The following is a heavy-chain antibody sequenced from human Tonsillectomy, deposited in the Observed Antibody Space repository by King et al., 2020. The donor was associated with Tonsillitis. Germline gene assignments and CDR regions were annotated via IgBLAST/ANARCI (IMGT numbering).Heavy chain of an antibody. CDR1: GFTFSTYA. CDR3: AKASLRLGELSPIDY. Sequence: VQLVESGEGLVQPGGSLRLSCAASGFTFSTYAMSWVRQAPGKGLEWVSVIYSGGSSTYYADSVKGRFTISRDNSKNTLYLLMNSLRAEDTAVYYCAKASLRLGELSPIDYWGQGTLVTVSS. D-gene: IGHD3-16*02. V-gene: IGHV3-23*03. J-gene: IGHJ4*02. CDR2: IYSGGSST.